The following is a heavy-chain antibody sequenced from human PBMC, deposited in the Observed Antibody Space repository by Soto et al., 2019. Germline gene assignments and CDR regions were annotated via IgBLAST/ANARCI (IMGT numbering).Heavy chain of an antibody. CDR1: GGSISTSSYY. V-gene: IGHV4-39*01. Sequence: SETLSLTCTVSGGSISTSSYYWGWIRQPPGKGLEWIGSIFYSGTTYYNPSLKSRVTISVDTSKNQFSLKLSSVTVADTAVYYCARHAILWVPAAIGPWGQGALVTAPQ. CDR2: IFYSGTT. J-gene: IGHJ5*02. CDR3: ARHAILWVPAAIGP. D-gene: IGHD2-2*01.